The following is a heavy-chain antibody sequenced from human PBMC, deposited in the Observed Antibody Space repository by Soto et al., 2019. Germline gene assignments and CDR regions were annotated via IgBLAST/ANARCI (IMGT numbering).Heavy chain of an antibody. CDR1: GASISTYY. CDR2: ISYSGST. D-gene: IGHD2-15*01. CDR3: XXDLKEYXSXXKCXWFDP. Sequence: SETLFLTCTVSGASISTYYWSWIRQPPGKGLEWIGYISYSGSTNYNPSLKSRVTISFDASKNEISLQVRSATAADAAVYYCXXDLKEYXSXXKCXWFDPWGQGTXVTVSS. V-gene: IGHV4-59*01. J-gene: IGHJ5*02.